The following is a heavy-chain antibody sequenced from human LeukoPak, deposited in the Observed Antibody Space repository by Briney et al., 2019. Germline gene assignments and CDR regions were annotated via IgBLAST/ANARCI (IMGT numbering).Heavy chain of an antibody. CDR1: GGSISSSGYY. V-gene: IGHV4-39*07. Sequence: PSETLSLTCTVSGGSISSSGYYWGWVRQPPGKGLEWIGSIYYSGSTYYNPSLKSRVTISVDTSKNQFSLKLSSVTAADTAVYYCARVGIASYYFDYWGQGTLVTVSS. D-gene: IGHD6-13*01. J-gene: IGHJ4*02. CDR3: ARVGIASYYFDY. CDR2: IYYSGST.